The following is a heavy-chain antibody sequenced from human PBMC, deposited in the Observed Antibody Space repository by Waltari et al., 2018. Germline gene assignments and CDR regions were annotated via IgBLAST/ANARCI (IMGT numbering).Heavy chain of an antibody. CDR1: GFSLSTRGVG. D-gene: IGHD3-22*01. CDR3: AHTRGYYGSSGNYRIFDYYYYGMDV. Sequence: QITLTESGPTLVKPTQTLTLTCTFLGFSLSTRGVGVGWIRQPLGKALVWLALIYWNDDMRYSPSLKSRHTITKDATKTKEVLTMTNMDPVDTATYYCAHTRGYYGSSGNYRIFDYYYYGMDVWGQGTTVTVAS. V-gene: IGHV2-5*01. CDR2: IYWNDDM. J-gene: IGHJ6*02.